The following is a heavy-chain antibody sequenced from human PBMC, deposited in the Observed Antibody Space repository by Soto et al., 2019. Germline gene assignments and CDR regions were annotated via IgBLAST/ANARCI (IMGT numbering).Heavy chain of an antibody. CDR1: GYIFSSHY. D-gene: IGHD3-3*01. V-gene: IGHV1-46*01. J-gene: IGHJ6*02. CDR3: ARDLEYYDFSSSYYGMDV. Sequence: GASVKVSSKASGYIFSSHYMHWVRQAPGQGLEWMGVINPSGGSTTYAQKFQGRVTMTRDTSTRTVYMELSSLRSGDTAVYFCARDLEYYDFSSSYYGMDVWGQGTTVTVSS. CDR2: INPSGGST.